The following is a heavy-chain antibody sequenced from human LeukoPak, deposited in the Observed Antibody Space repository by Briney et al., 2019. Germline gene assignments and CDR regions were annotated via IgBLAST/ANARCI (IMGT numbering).Heavy chain of an antibody. J-gene: IGHJ6*02. V-gene: IGHV4-34*01. CDR3: ARVNSSSWWDYYYYGMDV. CDR1: GGSFSGYY. D-gene: IGHD6-13*01. Sequence: SETLSLTCAVYGGSFSGYYWSWIRQPPGKGLEWIGEINHSGSTNYNPSLKSRVTISVDTSKNQFSLKLSSVTAADTAVYYCARVNSSSWWDYYYYGMDVWGQGTTVTVSS. CDR2: INHSGST.